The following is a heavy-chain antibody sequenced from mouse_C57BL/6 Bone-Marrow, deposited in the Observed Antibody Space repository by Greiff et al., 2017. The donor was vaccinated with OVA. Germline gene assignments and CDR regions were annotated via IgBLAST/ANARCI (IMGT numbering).Heavy chain of an antibody. CDR1: GFSLNTSNMG. D-gene: IGHD2-2*01. V-gene: IGHV8-12*01. J-gene: IGHJ4*01. CDR2: SYWDDDK. Sequence: VKLMESGPGILQSSQTLSLTCSFSGFSLNTSNMGVSWIRQPSGKGLEWLANSYWDDDKRNNPSMKSRLTISTHTSRNQVFLKITSVDTADTATYYCARGEGYDTRGYYAMDFWGQGTSITVSS. CDR3: ARGEGYDTRGYYAMDF.